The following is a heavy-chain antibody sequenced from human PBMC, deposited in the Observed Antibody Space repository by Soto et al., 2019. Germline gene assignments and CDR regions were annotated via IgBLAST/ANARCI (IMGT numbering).Heavy chain of an antibody. CDR1: GFTVSTNY. V-gene: IGHV3-53*03. Sequence: GESLKISCAASGFTVSTNYMSWVRQAPGKGLEWVSVIYSGGNTYYADSVKGRFSMSRDKSKNTLFLQMNGLRAEDTAVYYCGRGSSDSDGILRVDYWGQGTLVTVSS. CDR2: IYSGGNT. D-gene: IGHD2-2*01. J-gene: IGHJ4*02. CDR3: GRGSSDSDGILRVDY.